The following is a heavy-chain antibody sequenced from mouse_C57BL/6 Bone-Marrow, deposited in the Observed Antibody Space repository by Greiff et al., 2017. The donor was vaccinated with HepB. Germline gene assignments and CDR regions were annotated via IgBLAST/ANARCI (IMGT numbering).Heavy chain of an antibody. CDR1: GYTFTDYE. D-gene: IGHD1-1*01. J-gene: IGHJ1*03. CDR2: IDPETGGT. V-gene: IGHV1-15*01. Sequence: LVESGAELVRPGASVTLSCKASGYTFTDYEMHWVKQTPVHGLEWIGAIDPETGGTAYNQKFKGKAILTADKSSSTAYMELRSLTSEDSAVYYCTRMGYYGEWYLEVWGRGTTVTVSS. CDR3: TRMGYYGEWYLEV.